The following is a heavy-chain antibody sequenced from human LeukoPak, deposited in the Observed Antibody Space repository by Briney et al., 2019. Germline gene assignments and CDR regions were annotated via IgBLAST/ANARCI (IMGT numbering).Heavy chain of an antibody. Sequence: GASVKVSCKASGYTFTCYYMHWVRQAPGQGLEWMGWINPNSGGTNYAQKFQGWVTMTRDTSISTAYMELSSLRSEDTAVYYCARDDDQWQLVVGTLVWWGQGTLVTVSS. CDR1: GYTFTCYY. J-gene: IGHJ4*02. CDR2: INPNSGGT. CDR3: ARDDDQWQLVVGTLVW. D-gene: IGHD6-6*01. V-gene: IGHV1-2*04.